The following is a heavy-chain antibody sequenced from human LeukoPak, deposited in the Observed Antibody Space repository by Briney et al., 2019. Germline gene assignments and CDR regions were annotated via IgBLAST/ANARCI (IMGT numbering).Heavy chain of an antibody. CDR1: GGSISSYY. D-gene: IGHD2-15*01. CDR2: ISYSGST. J-gene: IGHJ4*02. Sequence: SETLSLTCTVSGGSISSYYWSWIRQPPGKGLEWIGYISYSGSTNYNPSLKSRVTISVDTSKNQFSLKLSSVTAADTAMYYCARVVVEYFDQWGQGTLVTVSS. CDR3: ARVVVEYFDQ. V-gene: IGHV4-59*01.